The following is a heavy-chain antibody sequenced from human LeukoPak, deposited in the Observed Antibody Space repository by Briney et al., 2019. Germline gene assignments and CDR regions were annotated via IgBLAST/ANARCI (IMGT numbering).Heavy chain of an antibody. V-gene: IGHV3-33*01. J-gene: IGHJ5*02. CDR2: IWYDGSNK. CDR1: GFTFSSYG. CDR3: ARDHWFDP. Sequence: PGGSLRLSCAASGFTFSSYGINWVRQAPGKGLEWVAVIWYDGSNKYYADSVKGRFTTSRDNSKNTLYLQMNSLRAEDTAVYYCARDHWFDPWGQGTLVTVSS.